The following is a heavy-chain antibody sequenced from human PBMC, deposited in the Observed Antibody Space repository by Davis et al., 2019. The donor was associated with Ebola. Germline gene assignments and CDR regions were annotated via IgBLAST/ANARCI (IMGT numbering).Heavy chain of an antibody. CDR2: IYPGDSDT. CDR3: ARLTSYCSGGSCSLGWFDP. Sequence: GESLKISCKGSGYSFTSYWIGWVRQMPGKGLEWMGIIYPGDSDTRYSPSFQGQVTISADKSISTAYLQWSSLKASDTAMYYCARLTSYCSGGSCSLGWFDPWGQGTLVTVSS. J-gene: IGHJ5*02. D-gene: IGHD2-15*01. V-gene: IGHV5-51*01. CDR1: GYSFTSYW.